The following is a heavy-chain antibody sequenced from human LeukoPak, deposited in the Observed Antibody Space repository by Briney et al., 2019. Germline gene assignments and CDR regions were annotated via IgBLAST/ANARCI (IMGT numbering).Heavy chain of an antibody. Sequence: ASVKVSCKTSGYTFTSYGLYWVRQAPGHGLEWMGWISGYNAETNYARKFQGRVTMTTDTSTTTAYMELTSLTSDDTALYYCAREGDSAGWYRPAFRLLDYWGQGTMVTVSS. V-gene: IGHV1-18*01. CDR2: ISGYNAET. J-gene: IGHJ4*02. CDR1: GYTFTSYG. CDR3: AREGDSAGWYRPAFRLLDY. D-gene: IGHD6-19*01.